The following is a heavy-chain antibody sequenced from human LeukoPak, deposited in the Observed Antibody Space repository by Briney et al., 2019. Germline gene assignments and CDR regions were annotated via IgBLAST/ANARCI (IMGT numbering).Heavy chain of an antibody. CDR2: ISSSSSYI. J-gene: IGHJ6*03. D-gene: IGHD6-6*01. Sequence: PGGSLRLSCAASGFTFSSYSMNWVRQAPGKGLEWVSSISSSSSYIYYADSVKGRFTISRDNAKNSLYLQMNSLRAEDTAVYYCARVPYSSSSSYYYYYMDVWGKGTTVTVSS. V-gene: IGHV3-21*01. CDR3: ARVPYSSSSSYYYYYMDV. CDR1: GFTFSSYS.